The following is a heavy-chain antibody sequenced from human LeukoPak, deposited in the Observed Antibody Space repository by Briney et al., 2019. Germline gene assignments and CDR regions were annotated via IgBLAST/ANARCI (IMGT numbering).Heavy chain of an antibody. J-gene: IGHJ5*02. Sequence: SETLSLTCTVSGGSISSGSYYWSWIRQPAGKGLEWIGRIYTSGSTNYNPSLKSRVTMSVDTSKNQFSLKLSSVTAADTAVYYCARDRTIFGPWGQGTLVTVSS. CDR3: ARDRTIFGP. V-gene: IGHV4-61*02. CDR2: IYTSGST. CDR1: GGSISSGSYY. D-gene: IGHD3-3*01.